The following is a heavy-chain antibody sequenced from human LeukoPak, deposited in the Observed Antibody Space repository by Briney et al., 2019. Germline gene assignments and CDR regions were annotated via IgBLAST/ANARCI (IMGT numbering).Heavy chain of an antibody. CDR2: IYDTGYT. D-gene: IGHD1-1*01. CDR3: ARMESGPEFDY. J-gene: IGHJ4*02. CDR1: GGSIGSYY. Sequence: PSETLSLTCTVSGGSIGSYYWSWIRQPPGKGLEWIGHIYDTGYTNYNPSLKTRVTISVDTSKNQFSLKLNYVTAADTAVYYCARMESGPEFDYWGQGTLVTVSS. V-gene: IGHV4-59*01.